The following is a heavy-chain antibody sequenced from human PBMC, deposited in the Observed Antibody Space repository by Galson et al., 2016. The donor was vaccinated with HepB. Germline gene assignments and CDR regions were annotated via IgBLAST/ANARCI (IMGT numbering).Heavy chain of an antibody. CDR2: IKSNTDVETT. CDR1: GFTFSNAW. D-gene: IGHD2-2*01. CDR3: TRCRTSCSTFDY. J-gene: IGHJ4*02. Sequence: SLRLPCAASGFTFSNAWLRCVRQAPGNGLAWVGRIKSNTDVETTHSSAPVKGSFTISRTDSKNTLYRQMNSLKAEDTAVYYCTRCRTSCSTFDYWGQGTLVTVSS. V-gene: IGHV3-15*01.